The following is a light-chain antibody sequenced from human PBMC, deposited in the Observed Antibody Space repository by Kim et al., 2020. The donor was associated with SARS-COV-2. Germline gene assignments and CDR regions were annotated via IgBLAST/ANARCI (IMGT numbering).Light chain of an antibody. V-gene: IGKV1-17*03. CDR3: LQHNSYPLT. CDR1: QGISNY. J-gene: IGKJ4*01. CDR2: AAS. Sequence: ASGEDIVTINSRARQGISNYLAWFQQKPGKVTQRLIYAASSLQSGVPTRFSGSGSGTEFTLTISSLQPEDFATYYCLQHNSYPLTFGGGTKVDIK.